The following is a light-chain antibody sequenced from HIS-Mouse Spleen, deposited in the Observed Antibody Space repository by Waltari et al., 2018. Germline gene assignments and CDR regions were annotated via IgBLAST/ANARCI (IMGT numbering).Light chain of an antibody. V-gene: IGLV2-11*01. J-gene: IGLJ2*01. CDR3: CSYAGSYTSRV. CDR2: DVS. Sequence: QSALTQPRSVSGSPGQSVTISCTGTSSDVGGYNYVSWYQQHPGKAPKLMIYDVSKRPSGVPDRVSGSKSGNTASLTISGLQAEDEADYYCCSYAGSYTSRVFGGGTKLTVL. CDR1: SSDVGGYNY.